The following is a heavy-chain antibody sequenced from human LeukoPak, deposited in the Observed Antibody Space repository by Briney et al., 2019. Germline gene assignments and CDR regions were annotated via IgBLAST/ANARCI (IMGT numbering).Heavy chain of an antibody. V-gene: IGHV4-34*01. D-gene: IGHD3-22*01. Sequence: SETLSLTCAVYGGSFSGYYWSWIRQPPGKGLEWIGEINHSGSTNYNPSLKSRVTISVDTSKNQFSLKLSSVTAAHTAVYCCARGDAYYYDSSGYYYRPLDAFDIWGQGTMVTVSS. CDR3: ARGDAYYYDSSGYYYRPLDAFDI. CDR2: INHSGST. CDR1: GGSFSGYY. J-gene: IGHJ3*02.